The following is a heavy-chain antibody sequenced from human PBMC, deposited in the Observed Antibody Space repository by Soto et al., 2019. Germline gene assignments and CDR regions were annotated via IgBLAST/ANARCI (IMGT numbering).Heavy chain of an antibody. CDR2: ISDSVGTT. CDR3: AKFAFGGIYYYYMDV. V-gene: IGHV3-23*01. CDR1: GFTFSTYA. J-gene: IGHJ6*03. D-gene: IGHD3-16*01. Sequence: GGSLRLSCAASGFTFSTYAMSWVRQAPGKGLEWVSGISDSVGTTYYADSVKGRFTISRDNSKNTLHLQMNSLRAEGTAVYYFAKFAFGGIYYYYMDVWGKGTTVTVSS.